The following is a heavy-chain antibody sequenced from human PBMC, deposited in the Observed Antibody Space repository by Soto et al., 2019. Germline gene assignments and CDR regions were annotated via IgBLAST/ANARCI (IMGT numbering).Heavy chain of an antibody. CDR1: GFTFRNFA. D-gene: IGHD6-13*01. CDR2: VIGSVGST. Sequence: EVQLLESGGGLVQPGGSLRLSCAASGFTFRNFAMSWVRQAPGKGLEWVSAVIGSVGSTFYADSVRGRFTISRGNSKTTLYMQMNSLTAADTALYYCAKASSSWQYFASWGQGPLVTVSS. V-gene: IGHV3-23*01. CDR3: AKASSSWQYFAS. J-gene: IGHJ4*02.